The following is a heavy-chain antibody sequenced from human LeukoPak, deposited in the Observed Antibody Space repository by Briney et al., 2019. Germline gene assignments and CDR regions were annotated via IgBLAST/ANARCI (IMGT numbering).Heavy chain of an antibody. CDR3: GRVRAGRSSPSVRDAFDI. D-gene: IGHD6-6*01. J-gene: IGHJ3*02. CDR1: GVSFSGYY. Sequence: SETLSLTCAVYGVSFSGYYWSWIRQPPRKGLEWIGEINHSGSTNFNPSLKSRVTISVDTSKNQFSLKLSSVTAADTAVYYCGRVRAGRSSPSVRDAFDIWGQGTMVTVSS. V-gene: IGHV4-34*01. CDR2: INHSGST.